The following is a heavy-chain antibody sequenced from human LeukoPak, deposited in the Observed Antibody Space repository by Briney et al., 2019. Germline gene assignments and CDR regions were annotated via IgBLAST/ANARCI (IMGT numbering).Heavy chain of an antibody. CDR3: ARGLWFGELLYNWFDP. V-gene: IGHV1-2*04. CDR2: INPNSGGT. D-gene: IGHD3-10*01. J-gene: IGHJ5*02. Sequence: AASVKLSCKASGYTFTGYYMHWVRQAPGQGLEGMGWINPNSGGTNYAQKFQGWVTMTRDTSISTAYMEPSRLRSDHTAVYYCARGLWFGELLYNWFDPWGQETLVTVSS. CDR1: GYTFTGYY.